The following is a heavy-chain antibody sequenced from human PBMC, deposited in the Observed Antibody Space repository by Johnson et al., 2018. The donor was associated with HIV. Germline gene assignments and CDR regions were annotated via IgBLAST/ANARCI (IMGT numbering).Heavy chain of an antibody. Sequence: VQLVESGGGVVQPGRSLRLSCAASGLTVSGNYMSWGQAPGKGLEWVAVIWFDGSNQFYADSVKGRFTISRDNSKNTLFLEMNSLRAEDTAVYYCAKARDATRQTDALDVWGQGTMVTVSS. CDR2: IWFDGSNQ. CDR1: GLTVSGNY. J-gene: IGHJ3*01. V-gene: IGHV3-33*06. CDR3: AKARDATRQTDALDV.